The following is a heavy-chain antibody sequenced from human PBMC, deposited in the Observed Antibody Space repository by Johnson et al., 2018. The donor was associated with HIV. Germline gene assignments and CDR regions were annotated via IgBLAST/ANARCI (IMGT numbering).Heavy chain of an antibody. CDR2: ISRNGGTT. D-gene: IGHD6-13*01. V-gene: IGHV3-48*04. Sequence: MLLVESGGGLVQPGGSLRLSCAASGFTFSSYTIHWVRQAPGKGLEWVSGISRNGGTTGYIDSVHGRFTISRDNAKNTLFLQMNSLRAEDTAVYYCAKDAAAAALRAFDNWGQGTMVTVSS. J-gene: IGHJ3*02. CDR3: AKDAAAAALRAFDN. CDR1: GFTFSSYT.